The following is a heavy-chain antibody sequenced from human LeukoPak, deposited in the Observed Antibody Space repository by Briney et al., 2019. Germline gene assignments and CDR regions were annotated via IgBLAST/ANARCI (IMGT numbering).Heavy chain of an antibody. D-gene: IGHD5-18*01. CDR1: GYTLTELS. V-gene: IGHV1-24*01. CDR3: ATVSIQLWPPDY. Sequence: ASVKVSCKVSGYTLTELSMHWVRQAPGKGLEWMGGFDPEDGETIYAQKFQGRVTMTEDTSTDTAYMELSSLRSEDTAVYYCATVSIQLWPPDYWGQGTPVTVSS. CDR2: FDPEDGET. J-gene: IGHJ4*02.